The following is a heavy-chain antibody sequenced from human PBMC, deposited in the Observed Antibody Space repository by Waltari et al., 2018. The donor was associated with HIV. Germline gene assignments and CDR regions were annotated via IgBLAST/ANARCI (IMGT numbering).Heavy chain of an antibody. CDR2: ISYDGSNK. V-gene: IGHV3-30*18. CDR1: GFIFSSYG. D-gene: IGHD2-2*01. J-gene: IGHJ6*02. Sequence: QVQLVESGGGVVQPGRSLRLSCAASGFIFSSYGLHWVRQAPGKGLEWVAVISYDGSNKYYADSVKGRFTISRDHSKNMLYLQMNSLRAEDTAVYYCAKEETRVFSSTSFYYYYGMDVWGQGP. CDR3: AKEETRVFSSTSFYYYYGMDV.